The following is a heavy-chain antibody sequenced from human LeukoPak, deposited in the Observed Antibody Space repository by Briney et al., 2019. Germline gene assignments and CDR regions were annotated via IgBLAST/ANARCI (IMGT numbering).Heavy chain of an antibody. CDR2: VSAYADDT. J-gene: IGHJ4*02. V-gene: IGHV1-18*01. CDR1: GYTFISYG. Sequence: ASVKVSCKASGYTFISYGISWVRQAPGQGLEWMGWVSAYADDTNYVQTFRGRITMTTDTSTSTAYMELRSLRSDDTAVYYCARDCIGCLGFDYWGQGTLVTVSS. D-gene: IGHD1-26*01. CDR3: ARDCIGCLGFDY.